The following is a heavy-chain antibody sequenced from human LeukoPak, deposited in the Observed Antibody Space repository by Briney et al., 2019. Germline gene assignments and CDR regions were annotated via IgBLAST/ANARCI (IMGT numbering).Heavy chain of an antibody. CDR3: ARDHGSSWTGDGFDI. Sequence: PSQTPSLTCTVSGGSISSGGYYWSWIRQHPGKGLEWIGYIYYSGSTYYNPSLKSRVTISVDTSKNQFSLKLSSVTAADTAVYYCARDHGSSWTGDGFDIWGQGSMVTVSS. CDR2: IYYSGST. J-gene: IGHJ3*02. V-gene: IGHV4-31*03. CDR1: GGSISSGGYY. D-gene: IGHD6-13*01.